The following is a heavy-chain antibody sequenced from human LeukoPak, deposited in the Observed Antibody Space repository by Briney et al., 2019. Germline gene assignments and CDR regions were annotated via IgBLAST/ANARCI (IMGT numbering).Heavy chain of an antibody. J-gene: IGHJ4*02. D-gene: IGHD3-22*01. V-gene: IGHV3-7*01. CDR1: AFTFSSYW. CDR3: AREGRGYKVAKFDY. CDR2: IKQDGSEK. Sequence: PGGSLRLSCAASAFTFSSYWMSWVRQAPGKGLEWVANIKQDGSEKYYVDSVKGRFTISRDNAKNSLYLQMNSLRAEDTAVYYCAREGRGYKVAKFDYWGQGTLVTVSS.